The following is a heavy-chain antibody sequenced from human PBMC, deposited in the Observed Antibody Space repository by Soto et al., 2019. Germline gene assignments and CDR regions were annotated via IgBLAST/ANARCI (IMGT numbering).Heavy chain of an antibody. V-gene: IGHV3-9*01. CDR2: ISWNSGSI. J-gene: IGHJ6*02. CDR1: GFTFDDYA. CDR3: AKDGGYCSGGSCYTGSYYYYYGMDV. D-gene: IGHD2-15*01. Sequence: EVQLVESGGGLVQPGRSLRLSCAASGFTFDDYAMHWVRQAPGKGLEWVSGISWNSGSIGYADSVKGRFTISRDNAKNSLYLQMNSLRAEDTALYYCAKDGGYCSGGSCYTGSYYYYYGMDVWGQGTTVTVSS.